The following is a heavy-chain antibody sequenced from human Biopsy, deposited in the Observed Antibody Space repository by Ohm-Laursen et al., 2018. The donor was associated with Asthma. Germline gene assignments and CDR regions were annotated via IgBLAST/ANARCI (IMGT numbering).Heavy chain of an antibody. D-gene: IGHD1-20*01. V-gene: IGHV4-59*12. CDR1: GGSINNYY. CDR2: IYYTGST. CDR3: ARAAITGIRGWFDP. J-gene: IGHJ5*02. Sequence: LSLTCAVSGGSINNYYWGWIRQPPGKGLDLIGYIYYTGSTNYNPSLKSRVTISADTSKNQFHLNLSSVTAADTAVYFCARAAITGIRGWFDPWGQGTQVTVSS.